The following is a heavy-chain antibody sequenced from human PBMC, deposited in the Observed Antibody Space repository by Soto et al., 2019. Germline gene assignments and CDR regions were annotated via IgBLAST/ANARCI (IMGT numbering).Heavy chain of an antibody. CDR1: GGSISSSY. CDR2: IYTSGST. CDR3: AREKQGVAAALHY. Sequence: QVQLQESGPGLVKPSETLSLTCTVSGGSISSSYWSWIRQPGGKGLEWIGRIYTSGSTNYNPTLKSRVTRSVATANNQFSPKLSSVTAADTAVYYCAREKQGVAAALHYSGQGTLVTVST. D-gene: IGHD6-13*01. V-gene: IGHV4-4*07. J-gene: IGHJ4*02.